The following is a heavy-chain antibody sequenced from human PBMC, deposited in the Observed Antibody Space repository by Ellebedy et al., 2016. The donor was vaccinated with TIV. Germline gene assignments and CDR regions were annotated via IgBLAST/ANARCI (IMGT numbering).Heavy chain of an antibody. CDR1: GFTFSSYA. CDR2: ISGSGGST. J-gene: IGHJ1*01. Sequence: GESLKISCEASGFTFSSYAMSWVRQAPGKGLEWVSAISGSGGSTYYADSVKGRFTISRDNSKNTLYLQMNSLRAEDTANYYCTREAGTSGWYSGFQHWGQGTLVTVSS. D-gene: IGHD6-19*01. V-gene: IGHV3-23*01. CDR3: TREAGTSGWYSGFQH.